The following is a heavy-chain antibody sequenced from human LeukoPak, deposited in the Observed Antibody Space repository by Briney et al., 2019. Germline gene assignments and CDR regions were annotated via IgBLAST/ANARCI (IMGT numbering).Heavy chain of an antibody. J-gene: IGHJ4*02. CDR1: GGSFSGYY. D-gene: IGHD3-22*01. V-gene: IGHV4-34*01. CDR2: INHSGST. CDR3: ASAPETCYYDSWRPPHSYYFDY. Sequence: PSETLSLTCAVYGGSFSGYYWSWIRQPPGKGLEWIGEINHSGSTNYNPSLKSRVTISVDTSKNQFSLKLSSVTAADTAVYYCASAPETCYYDSWRPPHSYYFDYWGQGTLVTVSS.